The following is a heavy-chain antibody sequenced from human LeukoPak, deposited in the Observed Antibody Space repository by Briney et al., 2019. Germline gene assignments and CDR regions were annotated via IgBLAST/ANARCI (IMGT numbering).Heavy chain of an antibody. Sequence: GGSLRLSCAASGFTFSSYWMHWVRQAPGKGLVWVSRINSDGSSTSYADSVKGRFTFSRDNANNTLYLQMNSLRAEDTAVYYCARAVYSSSWSFDYWGQGTLVTVSS. CDR2: INSDGSST. D-gene: IGHD6-13*01. CDR3: ARAVYSSSWSFDY. J-gene: IGHJ4*02. V-gene: IGHV3-74*01. CDR1: GFTFSSYW.